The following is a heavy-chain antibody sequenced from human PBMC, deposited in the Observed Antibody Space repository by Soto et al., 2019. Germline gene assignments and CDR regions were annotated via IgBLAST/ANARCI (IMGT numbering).Heavy chain of an antibody. Sequence: SETLSLTCTVSGGSISSGGYYWSWIRQHPGKGLEWIGYIYYSGSTYYNPSLKSRVTISVDTSKNQVVLTMTNMDPVDTATYYCAPTYYYDSSGYYYVHPWGQGTLVTVSS. J-gene: IGHJ5*02. V-gene: IGHV4-31*03. CDR2: IYYSGST. CDR1: GGSISSGGYY. CDR3: APTYYYDSSGYYYVHP. D-gene: IGHD3-22*01.